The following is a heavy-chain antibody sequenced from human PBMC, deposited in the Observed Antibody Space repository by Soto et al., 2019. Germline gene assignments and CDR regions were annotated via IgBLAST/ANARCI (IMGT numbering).Heavy chain of an antibody. D-gene: IGHD6-19*01. CDR1: GFTFSSYA. J-gene: IGHJ5*02. CDR3: AKDQLAVAGLNWFDP. CDR2: ISGSGGST. V-gene: IGHV3-23*01. Sequence: GGSLRLSCAASGFTFSSYAMSWVRQGPGKGLEWVSAISGSGGSTYYADSVKGRFTISRDNSKNTLYLQMNSLRAEDTAVYYCAKDQLAVAGLNWFDPWGQGTLVTVSS.